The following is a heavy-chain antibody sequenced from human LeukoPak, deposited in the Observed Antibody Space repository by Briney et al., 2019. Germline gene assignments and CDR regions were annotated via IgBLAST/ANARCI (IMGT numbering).Heavy chain of an antibody. V-gene: IGHV1-18*01. Sequence: ASVKVSCEASGYTFTSYGISWVRQAPGQGLEWMGWISAYNGNTNYAQKLQGRVTMTTDTSTSTAYMELRSLRSDDTAVYYCARESTVVTPGGQLDYWGQGTLVTVSS. D-gene: IGHD4-23*01. CDR1: GYTFTSYG. CDR3: ARESTVVTPGGQLDY. CDR2: ISAYNGNT. J-gene: IGHJ4*02.